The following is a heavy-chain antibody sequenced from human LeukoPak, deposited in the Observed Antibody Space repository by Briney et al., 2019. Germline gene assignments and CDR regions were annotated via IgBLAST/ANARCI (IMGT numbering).Heavy chain of an antibody. Sequence: PSETLSPTYTVSSGSINSGSYYWSWIRQPAGKGLEWIGRLYTSGSTAYNPSLKSRVTISVDTSKNQFSLKLSSVTAADTAVYYCARGSGSYSAFDIWGQGTMVTVSS. J-gene: IGHJ3*02. D-gene: IGHD1-26*01. CDR2: LYTSGST. CDR3: ARGSGSYSAFDI. V-gene: IGHV4-61*02. CDR1: SGSINSGSYY.